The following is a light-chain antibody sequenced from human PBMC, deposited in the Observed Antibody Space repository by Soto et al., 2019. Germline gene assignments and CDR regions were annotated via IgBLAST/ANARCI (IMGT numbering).Light chain of an antibody. J-gene: IGLJ7*01. CDR1: SSNIGSNY. CDR2: RNN. CDR3: SSYVGSDNSVA. Sequence: QSVLTQPPSASGTPGQRVTISCSGSSSNIGSNYVYWYQQLPGTAPKLLIYRNNQRPSGVPDRFSASKSGNTASLTVSGLQSGDEAVYYCSSYVGSDNSVAFGGGTQLTVL. V-gene: IGLV1-47*01.